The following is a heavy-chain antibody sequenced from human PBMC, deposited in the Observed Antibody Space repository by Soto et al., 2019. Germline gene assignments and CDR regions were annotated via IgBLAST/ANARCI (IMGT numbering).Heavy chain of an antibody. J-gene: IGHJ4*02. V-gene: IGHV4-59*01. D-gene: IGHD3-16*01. CDR2: IYYSGNT. CDR3: ARGGTFRTFGY. Sequence: SETLSLTCTVSGGSLNNYYWSWIRQPPGKGLEWLGYIYYSGNTNYNPSRKSRATISVDTSKNQFSLKLSSATAADTAVYYCARGGTFRTFGYWGQGTLVTVSS. CDR1: GGSLNNYY.